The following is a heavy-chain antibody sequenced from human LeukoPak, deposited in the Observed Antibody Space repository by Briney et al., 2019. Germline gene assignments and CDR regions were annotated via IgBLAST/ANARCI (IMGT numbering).Heavy chain of an antibody. Sequence: SETLSLTCTVSGGSISSGAYYWSWIRQPPGKGLEWIGYIYHSGSTYYNPSLKSRVTISVDRSKNQFSLKLSSVTPADTAVYYCFSGLSGWAGIVGATNPDYWGQGTLVTVSS. CDR1: GGSISSGAYY. CDR3: FSGLSGWAGIVGATNPDY. V-gene: IGHV4-30-2*01. D-gene: IGHD1-26*01. J-gene: IGHJ4*02. CDR2: IYHSGST.